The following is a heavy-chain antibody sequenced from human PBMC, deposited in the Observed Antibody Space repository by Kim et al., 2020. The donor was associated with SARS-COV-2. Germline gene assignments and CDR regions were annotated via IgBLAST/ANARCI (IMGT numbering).Heavy chain of an antibody. D-gene: IGHD6-19*01. CDR3: ARYEEQWLVPSGGAFDI. Sequence: GGSLRLSCAASGFTVSSNYMSWVRQAPGKGLEWVSVIYSGGSTYYADSVKGRFTISRDNSKNTLYLQMNSLRAEDTAVYYCARYEEQWLVPSGGAFDIWGQGTMVTVSS. J-gene: IGHJ3*02. CDR1: GFTVSSNY. V-gene: IGHV3-53*01. CDR2: IYSGGST.